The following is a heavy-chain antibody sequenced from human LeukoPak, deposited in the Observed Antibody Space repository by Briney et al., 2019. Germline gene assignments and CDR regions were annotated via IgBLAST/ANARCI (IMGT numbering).Heavy chain of an antibody. J-gene: IGHJ4*02. V-gene: IGHV3-23*01. D-gene: IGHD7-27*01. CDR3: AIDPNWGTHS. CDR1: GFTFSTYT. Sequence: GGSLRLSCAASGFTFSTYTMYWVRHPPGKRLEWVSIIGNNGGGIHYADSVRDRFTISRGNSKNALYLQMNSLRVEDTAVYYCAIDPNWGTHSWGQGVLVTVSS. CDR2: IGNNGGGI.